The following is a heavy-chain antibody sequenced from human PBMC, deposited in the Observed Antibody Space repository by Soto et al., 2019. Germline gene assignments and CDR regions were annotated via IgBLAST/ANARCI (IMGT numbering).Heavy chain of an antibody. CDR2: IYYTGST. Sequence: QVQLQESGPGLVEPSQTLSLTCTVSGGSISSGDYFWTWIRQHPGKGLEWIGYIYYTGSTDYNPSRKGRVTISKDTSENQFSLNLSSVTAADTAVYYCARVVRNGWYSLDYWGQGTLVTVSS. D-gene: IGHD6-19*01. J-gene: IGHJ4*02. V-gene: IGHV4-31*03. CDR3: ARVVRNGWYSLDY. CDR1: GGSISSGDYF.